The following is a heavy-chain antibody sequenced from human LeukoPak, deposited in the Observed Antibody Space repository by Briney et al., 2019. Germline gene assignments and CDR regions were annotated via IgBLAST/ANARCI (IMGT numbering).Heavy chain of an antibody. CDR1: GFTFSSYA. CDR3: AKDSWSQAIFGVVPLDY. D-gene: IGHD3-3*01. J-gene: IGHJ4*02. CDR2: ISGSGGST. Sequence: PGGSLRLSCAASGFTFSSYAMSWVRQAPGKGLEWVSAISGSGGSTYYADSVKGRFTISRDNSKNTLYLQMNSLRAEDTAVYYCAKDSWSQAIFGVVPLDYWGQGTLVTVSS. V-gene: IGHV3-23*01.